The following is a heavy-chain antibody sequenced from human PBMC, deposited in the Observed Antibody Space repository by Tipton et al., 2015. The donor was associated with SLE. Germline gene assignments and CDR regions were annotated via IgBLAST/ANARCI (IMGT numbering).Heavy chain of an antibody. D-gene: IGHD3-16*01. Sequence: LRLSCAVNGESFSGHYWSWIRQSPGKGLEWIGDINHGGDTNYNPSLESRVTILVDTSENQFSLRLNSVTAADTAVYYCARMGGIRWYFDLWGRGTLVTVSS. V-gene: IGHV4-34*01. CDR3: ARMGGIRWYFDL. J-gene: IGHJ2*01. CDR1: GESFSGHY. CDR2: INHGGDT.